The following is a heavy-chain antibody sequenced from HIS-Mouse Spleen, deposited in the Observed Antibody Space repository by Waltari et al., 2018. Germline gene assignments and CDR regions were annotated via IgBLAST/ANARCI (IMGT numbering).Heavy chain of an antibody. J-gene: IGHJ2*01. CDR1: GGSISSSSYY. V-gene: IGHV4-39*07. CDR2: IDYRWGT. Sequence: QLQLQESGPGLVKPSETLSLTCTVSGGSISSSSYYWGWIRQPPGKGLEWIGSIDYRWGTYYNPALKSRVTISVDTSKNQFSLKLSSVTAADTAVYYCAREIPYSSSWYDWYFDLWGRGTLVTVSS. D-gene: IGHD6-13*01. CDR3: AREIPYSSSWYDWYFDL.